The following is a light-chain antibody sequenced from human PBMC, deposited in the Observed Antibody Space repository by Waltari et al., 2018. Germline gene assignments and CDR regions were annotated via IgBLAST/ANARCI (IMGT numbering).Light chain of an antibody. V-gene: IGLV2-14*03. CDR1: SSDIGAFDL. CDR2: NVS. J-gene: IGLJ2*01. CDR3: SSFTTESTGL. Sequence: QSALAQPASVSGSPGQSITISCTGSSSDIGAFDLVSWYQQHPGRAPRLIIRNVSERPSGVPHRFSGSKSGNTASLTISSLRSEDESLYFCSSFTTESTGLFGGGTKLTVL.